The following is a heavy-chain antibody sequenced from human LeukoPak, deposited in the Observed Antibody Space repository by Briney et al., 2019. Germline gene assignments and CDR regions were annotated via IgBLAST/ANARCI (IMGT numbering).Heavy chain of an antibody. Sequence: ASVKVSCKASGYTFTSYCMHWVRQAPGQGLEWMGIINPSGGSTSYAQKFQGRVTMTRDTSTSTVYMELRSLRSEDTAVYYCARVSWFDELPNYWGQGTLVSVSS. V-gene: IGHV1-46*01. J-gene: IGHJ4*02. CDR3: ARVSWFDELPNY. CDR2: INPSGGST. CDR1: GYTFTSYC. D-gene: IGHD3-10*01.